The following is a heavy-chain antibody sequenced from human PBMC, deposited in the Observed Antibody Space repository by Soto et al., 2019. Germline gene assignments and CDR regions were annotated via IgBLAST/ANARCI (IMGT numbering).Heavy chain of an antibody. CDR1: GFTFSSYA. D-gene: IGHD3-10*01. CDR2: ISGSGGST. J-gene: IGHJ4*02. Sequence: PXGSLRLSCAASGFTFSSYAMSCVRHSPGKGLEWVSAISGSGGSTYYADSVKGRFTISRDNSKNTLYLQMNSLRAEDTAIYYCAIARGMRPIRGVGNYWGQGTRLTVSX. CDR3: AIARGMRPIRGVGNY. V-gene: IGHV3-23*01.